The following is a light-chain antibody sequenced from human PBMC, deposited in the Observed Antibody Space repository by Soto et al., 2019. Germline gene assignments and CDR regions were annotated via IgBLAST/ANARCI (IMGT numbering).Light chain of an antibody. J-gene: IGKJ3*01. Sequence: DIQLTQSPSFLSASVGDRVTLTCRASQGISSCLAWYQQKQGKDPKRLIYDASTLPSGVPSRFSGSGSGTEFTLTVSRLQPEDFAMYSCQQLNSFPFTFAPGTKVDIK. CDR2: DAS. CDR1: QGISSC. CDR3: QQLNSFPFT. V-gene: IGKV1-9*01.